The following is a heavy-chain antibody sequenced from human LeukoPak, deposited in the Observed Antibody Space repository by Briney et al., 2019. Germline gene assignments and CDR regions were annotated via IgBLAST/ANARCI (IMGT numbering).Heavy chain of an antibody. D-gene: IGHD6-19*01. CDR2: IYTAGIT. J-gene: IGHJ3*02. CDR3: ARGIAVAGTVAFDI. Sequence: PSETLSLTCTVSGRSLTSYYRSWIQQPAGKGLEWIGRIYTAGITHYNPSLRGRVSLSVDTSKNQFSLKLRSATAADTAVYYCARGIAVAGTVAFDIWGQGTKVTVSS. CDR1: GRSLTSYY. V-gene: IGHV4-4*07.